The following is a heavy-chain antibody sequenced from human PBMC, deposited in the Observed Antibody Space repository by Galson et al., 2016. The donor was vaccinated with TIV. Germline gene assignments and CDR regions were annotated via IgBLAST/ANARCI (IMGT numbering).Heavy chain of an antibody. CDR3: ARTRWYEDGYVFDF. V-gene: IGHV2-70*11. J-gene: IGHJ3*01. D-gene: IGHD6-13*01. Sequence: PALVKPTQTLTLTCIFSGFSLSTTEMCVSWIRQPPGKALEWLARIDWDDDKHYSMSLRPRLTISKDTSKTQVVLIMTNMDPVDTATYYCARTRWYEDGYVFDFWGQGTMVTVSS. CDR2: IDWDDDK. CDR1: GFSLSTTEMC.